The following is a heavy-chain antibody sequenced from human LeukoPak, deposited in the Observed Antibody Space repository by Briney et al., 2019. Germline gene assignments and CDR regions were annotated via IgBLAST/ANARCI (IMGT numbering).Heavy chain of an antibody. D-gene: IGHD1-26*01. Sequence: PGGSLRLSCAGSGFTFSSYEMNWVRQAPGKGLQWVSYISSSGNKIYYANSVKGRFTISRDNAKNSLSLQMNSLRVEDTADCYFARGHRPKYTRVWDSWFDPWGQGTLATVSS. J-gene: IGHJ5*02. CDR1: GFTFSSYE. V-gene: IGHV3-48*03. CDR2: ISSSGNKI. CDR3: ARGHRPKYTRVWDSWFDP.